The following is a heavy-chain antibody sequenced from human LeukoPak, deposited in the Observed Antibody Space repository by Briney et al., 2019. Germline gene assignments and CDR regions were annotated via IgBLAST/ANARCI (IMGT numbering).Heavy chain of an antibody. D-gene: IGHD1-1*01. Sequence: SETLSLTCTVSGGSISSGSYYWSWIRQPAGKGLEWIGRIYTSGSTNYNPSLKSRATISVDTSKNQFSLKLSSVTAADTAVYYCARLTGAPDYWAREPWSPSPQ. CDR1: GGSISSGSYY. CDR2: IYTSGST. V-gene: IGHV4-61*02. J-gene: IGHJ4*02. CDR3: ARLTGAPDY.